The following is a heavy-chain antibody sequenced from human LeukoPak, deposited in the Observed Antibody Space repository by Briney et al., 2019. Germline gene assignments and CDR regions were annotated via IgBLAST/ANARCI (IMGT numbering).Heavy chain of an antibody. J-gene: IGHJ4*02. CDR1: GFTFSSYG. CDR2: IWYDGSNK. V-gene: IGHV3-33*01. D-gene: IGHD3-10*01. Sequence: GRSLRLSCAASGFTFSSYGMHWVRQAPGKGLEWVAVIWYDGSNKHYADSVKGRFTISRDNSKNTLYLQMNSLRAEDTAVYYCARDAFTMVRGVIITGYYFDYWGQGTLVTVSS. CDR3: ARDAFTMVRGVIITGYYFDY.